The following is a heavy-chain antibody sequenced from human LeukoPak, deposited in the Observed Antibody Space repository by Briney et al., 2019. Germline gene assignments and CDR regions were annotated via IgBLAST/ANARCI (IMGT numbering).Heavy chain of an antibody. CDR2: ISSSGSTI. CDR3: ARDQVSVAGTGIDY. D-gene: IGHD6-19*01. CDR1: GFTFSSYE. Sequence: GGSLRLSCAASGFTFSSYEMNWVRQAPGKGLEWVSYISSSGSTIYYADSVKGRFTTSRDNAKNSLYLQMNSLRAEDTAVYYCARDQVSVAGTGIDYWGQGTLVTVSS. J-gene: IGHJ4*02. V-gene: IGHV3-48*03.